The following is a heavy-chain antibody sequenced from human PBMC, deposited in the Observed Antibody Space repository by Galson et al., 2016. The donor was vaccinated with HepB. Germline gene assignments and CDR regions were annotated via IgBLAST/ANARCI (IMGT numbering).Heavy chain of an antibody. CDR1: GGSISSYY. Sequence: KTLSLTCTVSGGSISSYYWSWIRQPAGKGLEWIGRIYTSGSTNYNPSLKSRVTMSVDTSKNQFSLKLSSVTAADTAVYYCARDYCSGGSCSPGKYWGQGTLVTVSS. D-gene: IGHD2-15*01. CDR3: ARDYCSGGSCSPGKY. V-gene: IGHV4-4*07. J-gene: IGHJ4*02. CDR2: IYTSGST.